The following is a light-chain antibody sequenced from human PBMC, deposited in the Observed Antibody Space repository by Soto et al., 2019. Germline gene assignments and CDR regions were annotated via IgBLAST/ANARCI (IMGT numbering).Light chain of an antibody. V-gene: IGLV2-14*01. Sequence: SALTQPASVSGAPVESITVSRPGSISDIGSHNYVSWYRQYPGEAPRLLIYEVHYRPSGVSSRFSGSKSGNTASLTISGPQVAHEADSSCASYSTTSPIEVLGSGTKVTV. CDR1: ISDIGSHNY. CDR2: EVH. CDR3: ASYSTTSPIEV. J-gene: IGLJ1*01.